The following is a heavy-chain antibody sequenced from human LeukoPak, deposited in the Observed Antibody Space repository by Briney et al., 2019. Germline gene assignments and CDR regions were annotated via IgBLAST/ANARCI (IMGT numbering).Heavy chain of an antibody. CDR1: GSIFSSCW. J-gene: IGHJ4*02. CDR3: AKHYGSGTYYNYLDY. CDR2: INSDGSST. D-gene: IGHD3-10*01. Sequence: GGSLRLSCAASGSIFSSCWMHWVRQAPGKGLVWVSRINSDGSSTSYADSVKGRFTISRDNSQNTLYLQMNSLRAEDTAIYYCAKHYGSGTYYNYLDYWGQGTLVTVSS. V-gene: IGHV3-74*01.